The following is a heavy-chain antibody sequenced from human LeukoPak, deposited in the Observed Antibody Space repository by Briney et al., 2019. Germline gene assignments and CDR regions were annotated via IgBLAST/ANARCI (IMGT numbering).Heavy chain of an antibody. D-gene: IGHD4-17*01. CDR3: ARGGGLTTVTTGGLDY. CDR1: GFTFSSYA. J-gene: IGHJ4*02. CDR2: ISYDGSNK. Sequence: PGGSLRLSCAASGFTFSSYAMHWVRQAPGKGLEWVAVISYDGSNKYYADSVKGRFTISRDNSKNTLYLQMNSLRAEDTAVYYCARGGGLTTVTTGGLDYWGQGTLVTVS. V-gene: IGHV3-30*04.